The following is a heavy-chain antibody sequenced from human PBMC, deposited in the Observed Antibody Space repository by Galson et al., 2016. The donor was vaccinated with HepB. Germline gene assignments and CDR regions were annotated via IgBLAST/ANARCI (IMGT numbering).Heavy chain of an antibody. CDR1: RGTFSSHA. CDR3: ARTSDYHDSSCYLPAIY. Sequence: SVKVSCKASRGTFSSHAISWVRQAPGQGLEWMGGLIPIFGTPKYAQKFQGRVTITADESTSTAYMELSSLRSEDTAVYYCARTSDYHDSSCYLPAIYWGQGTLVTVSS. V-gene: IGHV1-69*13. CDR2: LIPIFGTP. D-gene: IGHD3-22*01. J-gene: IGHJ4*02.